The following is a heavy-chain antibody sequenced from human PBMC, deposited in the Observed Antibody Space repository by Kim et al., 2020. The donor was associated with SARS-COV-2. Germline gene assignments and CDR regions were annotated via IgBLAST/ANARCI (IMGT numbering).Heavy chain of an antibody. J-gene: IGHJ6*02. V-gene: IGHV3-21*01. CDR2: ISSSSSYI. D-gene: IGHD3-3*01. Sequence: GGSLRLSCAASGFTFSSYSMNWVRQAPGKGLEWVSSISSSSSYIYYADSVKGRFTISRDNAKNSLYLQMNSLRAEDTAVYYCARDPIITICGVAPRGDYSYGMDVWCRGTTVTVSS. CDR3: ARDPIITICGVAPRGDYSYGMDV. CDR1: GFTFSSYS.